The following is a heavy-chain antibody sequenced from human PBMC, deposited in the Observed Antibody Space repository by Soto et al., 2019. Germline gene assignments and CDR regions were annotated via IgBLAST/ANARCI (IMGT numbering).Heavy chain of an antibody. CDR2: ITGAGDGT. J-gene: IGHJ3*01. CDR3: ARAQKWRQLSLNVFDL. CDR1: GFTIENSV. D-gene: IGHD5-18*01. Sequence: EVQLVESGGGLVQPGGSLRLSCVASGFTIENSVMHWVRQTPRKGLMWVSRITGAGDGTLYADSVQGRFTISRDNAKNTVYLHMTGLRVEETAVYYCARAQKWRQLSLNVFDLWGQGTTVTVSS. V-gene: IGHV3-74*01.